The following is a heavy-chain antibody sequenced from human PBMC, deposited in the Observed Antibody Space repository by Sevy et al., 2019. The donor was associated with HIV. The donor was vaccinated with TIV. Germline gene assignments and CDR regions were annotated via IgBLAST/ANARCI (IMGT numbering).Heavy chain of an antibody. V-gene: IGHV3-21*01. CDR3: ARGGGYDYDDKNPFDY. CDR1: GFTFSSYS. Sequence: GGSLRLSCAASGFTFSSYSMNWVRQAPGKGLEWVSSISSSSSYIYYADSVKGRFTISRDNAKNSLYLQMNSLRAEDTAVYYCARGGGYDYDDKNPFDYWGQGTPVTVSS. D-gene: IGHD5-12*01. CDR2: ISSSSSYI. J-gene: IGHJ4*02.